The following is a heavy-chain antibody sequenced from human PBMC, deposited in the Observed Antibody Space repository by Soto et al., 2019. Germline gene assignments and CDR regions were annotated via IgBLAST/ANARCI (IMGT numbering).Heavy chain of an antibody. Sequence: ASVKVSCKASGYTFTGYYMHWVRQAPGQGLEWMGWISPYNGNTNYAQKLQGRVTMTTDTSTSTAYMELRSLRSDDTAVYYCERGVGYCSSTSCYIADYYYGMDVWGQGTTVTV. D-gene: IGHD2-2*02. CDR2: ISPYNGNT. V-gene: IGHV1-18*04. CDR3: ERGVGYCSSTSCYIADYYYGMDV. CDR1: GYTFTGYY. J-gene: IGHJ6*02.